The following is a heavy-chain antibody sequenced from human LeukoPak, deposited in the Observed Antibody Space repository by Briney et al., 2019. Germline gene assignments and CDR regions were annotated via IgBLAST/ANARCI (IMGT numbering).Heavy chain of an antibody. CDR2: IIPIFGTA. D-gene: IGHD3-10*01. Sequence: ASVKVSCKASGGTFSSYAISWVRQAPGQGLEWMGGIIPIFGTANYAQKFQGRVTITADKSTSTAYMELSSLRSEDTAVYYCARESAVVSGDFQHWGQGTLVTVSS. V-gene: IGHV1-69*06. J-gene: IGHJ1*01. CDR1: GGTFSSYA. CDR3: ARESAVVSGDFQH.